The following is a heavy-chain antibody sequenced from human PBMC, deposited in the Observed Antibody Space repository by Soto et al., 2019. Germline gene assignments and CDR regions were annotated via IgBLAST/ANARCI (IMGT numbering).Heavy chain of an antibody. CDR3: AKAQAPALYGGNSESNDAFDI. Sequence: PGGSLRLSCSASGFSISNFGMFWVRRAPGRGLEWVAVISYDGSNKYYADSVKGRFTISRDNSKNTLYLQMNSLRAEDTAVYYCAKAQAPALYGGNSESNDAFDIWGQGTMVTVSS. J-gene: IGHJ3*02. V-gene: IGHV3-30*18. CDR1: GFSISNFG. D-gene: IGHD4-17*01. CDR2: ISYDGSNK.